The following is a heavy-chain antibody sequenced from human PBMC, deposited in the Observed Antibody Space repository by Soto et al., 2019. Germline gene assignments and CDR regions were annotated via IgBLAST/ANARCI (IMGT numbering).Heavy chain of an antibody. V-gene: IGHV1-2*04. CDR2: INPNSGGT. J-gene: IGHJ5*02. Sequence: ASVKVSCKASGYTFTGYYMHWVRQAPGQGLEWMGWINPNSGGTNYAQKFQGWVTMTRDTSISTAYMELSRLRSDDTAVYYCARAPSARSYCGGDCYSWFDPWGQGTLVTVSS. D-gene: IGHD2-21*02. CDR1: GYTFTGYY. CDR3: ARAPSARSYCGGDCYSWFDP.